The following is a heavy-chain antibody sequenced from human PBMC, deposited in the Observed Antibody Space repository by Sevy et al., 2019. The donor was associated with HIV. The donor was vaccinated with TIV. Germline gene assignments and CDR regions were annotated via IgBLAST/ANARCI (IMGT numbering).Heavy chain of an antibody. Sequence: GGSLRLSCAASGFTFSSYAMHWVRQAPGKGLEWVAVISYDGSNKYYADSVKGRFTISRDNSKNTLYLQMNSLRAEDTAVYYCAKDSRYCTNGVCYTSHYYYGMDVWGQGTTVTVSS. CDR1: GFTFSSYA. CDR3: AKDSRYCTNGVCYTSHYYYGMDV. CDR2: ISYDGSNK. V-gene: IGHV3-30*18. J-gene: IGHJ6*02. D-gene: IGHD2-8*01.